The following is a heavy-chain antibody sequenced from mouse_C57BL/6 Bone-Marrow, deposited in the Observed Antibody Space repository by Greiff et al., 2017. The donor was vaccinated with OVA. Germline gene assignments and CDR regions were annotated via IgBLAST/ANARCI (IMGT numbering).Heavy chain of an antibody. J-gene: IGHJ1*03. V-gene: IGHV5-12*01. CDR2: ISNGGGST. D-gene: IGHD2-1*01. CDR3: ARHGILLPLYWYFDV. CDR1: GFTFSDYY. Sequence: EVMLVESGGGLVQPGGSLKLSCAASGFTFSDYYMYWVRQTPEKRLEWVAYISNGGGSTYYPDTVKGRFTISRDNAKNTLYLQMSRLKSEDTAMYYCARHGILLPLYWYFDVWGTGTTVTVSS.